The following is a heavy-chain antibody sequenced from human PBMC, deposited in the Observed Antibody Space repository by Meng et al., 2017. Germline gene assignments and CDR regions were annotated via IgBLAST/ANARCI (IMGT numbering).Heavy chain of an antibody. CDR3: AGDYGDYRDWYFDL. Sequence: QGHLQEPGPGLGKPSETLSLTCTVSGGSISSYYWSWIRQPAGKGLEWIGRIYTSGSTNYNPSLKSRVTMSVDTSKNQFSLKLSSVTAADTAVYYCAGDYGDYRDWYFDLWGRGTLVTVSS. J-gene: IGHJ2*01. V-gene: IGHV4-4*07. CDR1: GGSISSYY. CDR2: IYTSGST. D-gene: IGHD4-17*01.